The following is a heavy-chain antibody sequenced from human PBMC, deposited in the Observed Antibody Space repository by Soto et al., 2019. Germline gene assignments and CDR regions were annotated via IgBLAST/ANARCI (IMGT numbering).Heavy chain of an antibody. CDR2: IIPIFGTA. Sequence: GASVKVSCKASGGTFSSYAISWVRQAPGQGLEWMGGIIPIFGTANYAQKFQGRVTITADESTSTAYMELSSLRSEDTAVYYFARDSGAYSSSSLGSYYGMDVWGQGTTVNVSS. D-gene: IGHD6-6*01. J-gene: IGHJ6*02. CDR1: GGTFSSYA. CDR3: ARDSGAYSSSSLGSYYGMDV. V-gene: IGHV1-69*13.